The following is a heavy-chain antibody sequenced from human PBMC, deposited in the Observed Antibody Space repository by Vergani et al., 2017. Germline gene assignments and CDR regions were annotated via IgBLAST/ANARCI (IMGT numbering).Heavy chain of an antibody. D-gene: IGHD5-18*01. CDR2: ISSSSSTR. Sequence: EVQLVESGGGLVQPGGSLRLSCAASGFTFSSYSMNWVRQAPGKGLEWVSYISSSSSTRYYADSVKGRFTISRDNAKNSLYLQMNSLRAEDTAVYYCARAGYSYGYKAFDIWGQGTMVTVSS. J-gene: IGHJ3*02. V-gene: IGHV3-48*04. CDR1: GFTFSSYS. CDR3: ARAGYSYGYKAFDI.